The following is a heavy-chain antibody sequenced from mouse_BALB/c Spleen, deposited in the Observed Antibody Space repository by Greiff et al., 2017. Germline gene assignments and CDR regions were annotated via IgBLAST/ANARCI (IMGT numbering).Heavy chain of an antibody. Sequence: EVKLEESGGGLVQPGGSLKLSCAASGFTFSSYTMSWVRQTPEKRLEWVAYISNGGGSTYYPDTVKGRFTISRDNAKNTLYLQMSSLKSEDTAMYYCARDGYDLDYWGQGTTLTVSS. CDR3: ARDGYDLDY. J-gene: IGHJ2*01. CDR1: GFTFSSYT. CDR2: ISNGGGST. V-gene: IGHV5-12-2*01. D-gene: IGHD2-2*01.